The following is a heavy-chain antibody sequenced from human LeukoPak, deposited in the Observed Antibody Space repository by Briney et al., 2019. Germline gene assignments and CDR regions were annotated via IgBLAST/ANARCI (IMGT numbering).Heavy chain of an antibody. CDR2: INEDGSNK. J-gene: IGHJ4*02. D-gene: IGHD6-19*01. CDR1: GFSFSNHY. CDR3: TRVIVAVPGYFVYFDF. V-gene: IGHV3-7*01. Sequence: PTGGSLRLSCTASGFSFSNHYMRWIRQAPGKGLEWVANINEDGSNKWHLGSVKGRFTVSRDNARNSLYLRMNSLRVEDTAVYYRTRVIVAVPGYFVYFDFWGQGVLVTVSS.